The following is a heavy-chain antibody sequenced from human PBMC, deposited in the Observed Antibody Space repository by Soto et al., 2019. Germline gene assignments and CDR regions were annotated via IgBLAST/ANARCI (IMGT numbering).Heavy chain of an antibody. J-gene: IGHJ4*02. Sequence: QVQLQESGPGLVKPSGTLSLTCAVSGGSISSSNWWSWVRQPPGKGLEWIGEIYHRGSTNYHPSLKRRVTPSGDKSKNPFSLNLRSVTAADTAVYYSARGLPPRTFAYWGQGTLVTVSS. CDR1: GGSISSSNW. V-gene: IGHV4-4*02. CDR2: IYHRGST. CDR3: ARGLPPRTFAY.